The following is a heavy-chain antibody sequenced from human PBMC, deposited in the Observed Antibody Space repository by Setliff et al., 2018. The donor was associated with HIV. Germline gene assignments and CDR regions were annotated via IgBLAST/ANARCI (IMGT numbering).Heavy chain of an antibody. J-gene: IGHJ4*02. CDR1: GFTFSDYY. Sequence: PGGSLRLSCVASGFTFSDYYMSWIRQAPGKGLEWVAHISLNSGNSIYYADFVKGRFTIARDDTKNTVSLQMTNLEPGDTAMYYCAKGGYGGAYYVAGYWGQGTKVTVSS. CDR3: AKGGYGGAYYVAGY. D-gene: IGHD5-18*01. CDR2: ISLNSGNSI. V-gene: IGHV3-11*01.